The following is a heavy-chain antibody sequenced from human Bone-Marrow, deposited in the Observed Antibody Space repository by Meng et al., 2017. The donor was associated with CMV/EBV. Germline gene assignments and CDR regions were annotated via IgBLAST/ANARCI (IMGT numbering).Heavy chain of an antibody. J-gene: IGHJ6*02. CDR1: GGSVSSGSYY. V-gene: IGHV4-61*01. D-gene: IGHD3-10*01. Sequence: SETLSLTCTVSGGSVSSGSYYWSWIRQPPGKGLEWIGYIYYSGSTNYNPSLKSRVTISVDTSKNQFSLKLSSVTAADTAVYYCARARLGFKHYYGMDVWGQGTTVTVSS. CDR2: IYYSGST. CDR3: ARARLGFKHYYGMDV.